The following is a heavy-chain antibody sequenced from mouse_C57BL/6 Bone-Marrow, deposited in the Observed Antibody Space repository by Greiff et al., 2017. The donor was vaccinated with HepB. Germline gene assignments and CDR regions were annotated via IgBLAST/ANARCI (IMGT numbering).Heavy chain of an antibody. J-gene: IGHJ1*03. CDR3: ASPISSSWYFDV. CDR1: GFTFTDYY. V-gene: IGHV7-3*01. Sequence: DVQLVESGGGLVQPGGSLSLSCAASGFTFTDYYMSWVRQPPGKALEWLGFIRNKANGYTTEYSASVKGRFTISRDNSQSILYLQMNALRAEDSATYYCASPISSSWYFDVWGTGTTVTVSS. CDR2: IRNKANGYTT.